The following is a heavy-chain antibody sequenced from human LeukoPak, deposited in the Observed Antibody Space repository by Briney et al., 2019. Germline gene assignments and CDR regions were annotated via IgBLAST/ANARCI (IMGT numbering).Heavy chain of an antibody. J-gene: IGHJ4*02. CDR3: ARAVTGYSDY. Sequence: GGSLRLSCAASGFTVSSNYMSWVRQAPGKGLVWVSRINSDGSSTSYADSVKGRFTISRDNAKNTLYLQMNSLRAEDTAVYYCARAVTGYSDYWGQGTLVTVSS. V-gene: IGHV3-74*01. D-gene: IGHD3-9*01. CDR1: GFTVSSNY. CDR2: INSDGSST.